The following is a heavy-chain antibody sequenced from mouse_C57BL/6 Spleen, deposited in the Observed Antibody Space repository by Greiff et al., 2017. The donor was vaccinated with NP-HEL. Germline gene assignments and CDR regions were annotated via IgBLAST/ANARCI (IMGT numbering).Heavy chain of an antibody. J-gene: IGHJ4*01. D-gene: IGHD2-5*01. CDR3: ARRAYSIYYYAMDY. Sequence: VQLQQSGPELVKPGASVKISCKASGYTFTDYYMNWVKQSHGKSLEWIGDINPNNGGTSYNQKFKGKATLTVDKSSSTAYMELRSLTSEDSAVYYCARRAYSIYYYAMDYWGQGTSVTVSS. V-gene: IGHV1-26*01. CDR2: INPNNGGT. CDR1: GYTFTDYY.